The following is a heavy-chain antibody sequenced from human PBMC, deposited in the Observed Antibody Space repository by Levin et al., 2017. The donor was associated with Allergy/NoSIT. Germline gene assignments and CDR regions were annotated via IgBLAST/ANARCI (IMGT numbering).Heavy chain of an antibody. CDR3: ARGRSDVVRDYYMDV. CDR2: IYSGGST. D-gene: IGHD2-2*01. CDR1: GFTVSSNY. V-gene: IGHV3-53*01. Sequence: SGGSLRLSCAASGFTVSSNYMSWVRQAPGKGLEWVSVIYSGGSTYYADSVKGRFTISRDNSKNTLYLQMNSLRAEDTAVYYCARGRSDVVRDYYMDVWGKGTTVTVSS. J-gene: IGHJ6*03.